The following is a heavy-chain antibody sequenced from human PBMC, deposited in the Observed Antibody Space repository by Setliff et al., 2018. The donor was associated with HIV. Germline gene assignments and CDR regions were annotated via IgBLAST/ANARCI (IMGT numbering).Heavy chain of an antibody. Sequence: SETLSLTCTVSGDSLAGSHYSWGWVRQPPGQGLEGLGNLFHTGSSYFNPSLKSRLTMSVDTSKNQFSLSLISMTAADSAVYYCARLGDNSDWRSIYFFYYMDVWGKGTTVTVSS. CDR1: GDSLAGSHYS. D-gene: IGHD3-22*01. V-gene: IGHV4-39*01. CDR3: ARLGDNSDWRSIYFFYYMDV. J-gene: IGHJ6*03. CDR2: LFHTGSS.